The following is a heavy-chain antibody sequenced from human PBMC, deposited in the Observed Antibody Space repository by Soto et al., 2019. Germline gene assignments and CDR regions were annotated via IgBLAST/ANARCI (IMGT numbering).Heavy chain of an antibody. D-gene: IGHD3-22*01. CDR3: AKDLSLAGYYALLPDY. CDR1: GFTFSYYG. J-gene: IGHJ4*02. Sequence: QVQLVESGGGVVQPGRSLRLSCAASGFTFSYYGMHWVRQAPGKGLEWVAIISKDGSNRFYVDSVKGRFTISRDNSKNTLYLQMNSLRVEDTAVYYCAKDLSLAGYYALLPDYWGQGTLVTVSS. V-gene: IGHV3-30*18. CDR2: ISKDGSNR.